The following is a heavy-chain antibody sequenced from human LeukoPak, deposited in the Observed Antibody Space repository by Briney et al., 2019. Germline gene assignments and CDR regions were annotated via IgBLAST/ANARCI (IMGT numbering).Heavy chain of an antibody. CDR1: GFTFSSYG. J-gene: IGHJ3*02. Sequence: GRSLRLSCAATGFTFSSYGMHWVRQAPGKGLEWVAVIWYDGSNKYYADSVKGRFTISRDNSKNTLYLQMNSLRAEDTAVYYCAAFTSLRLGAFDIWGQGTMVTVSS. CDR3: AAFTSLRLGAFDI. V-gene: IGHV3-33*01. D-gene: IGHD3-16*01. CDR2: IWYDGSNK.